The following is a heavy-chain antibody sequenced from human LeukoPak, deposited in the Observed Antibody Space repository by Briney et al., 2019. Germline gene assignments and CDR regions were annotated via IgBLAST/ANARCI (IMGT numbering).Heavy chain of an antibody. Sequence: GGSLRLSCAASGFTFSSYAMHWVRQAPGKGLEWVAVISYDGSNKYYADSVKGRFTISRDNSKNTLYLQMNSLRAEDTAVYYCAARSSSGWYTVQNYYFDYWGQGTLVTVSS. J-gene: IGHJ4*02. CDR1: GFTFSSYA. CDR2: ISYDGSNK. V-gene: IGHV3-30-3*01. CDR3: AARSSSGWYTVQNYYFDY. D-gene: IGHD6-19*01.